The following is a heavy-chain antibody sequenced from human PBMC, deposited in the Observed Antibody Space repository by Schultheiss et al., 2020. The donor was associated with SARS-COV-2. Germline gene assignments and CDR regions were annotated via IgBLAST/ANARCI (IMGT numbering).Heavy chain of an antibody. J-gene: IGHJ6*02. CDR2: INSDGSST. Sequence: GGSLRLSCAASGFTFSSYWMHWVRQAPGKGLVWVSRINSDGSSTSYADSVKGRFTISRDNPKNTLYLQMNSLRAEDTAVYYCAKDLYWHIVVVTNMDVWGQGTTVTVSS. CDR1: GFTFSSYW. CDR3: AKDLYWHIVVVTNMDV. V-gene: IGHV3-74*01. D-gene: IGHD2-21*01.